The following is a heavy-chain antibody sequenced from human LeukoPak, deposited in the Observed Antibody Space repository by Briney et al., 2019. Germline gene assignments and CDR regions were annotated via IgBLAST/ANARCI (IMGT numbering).Heavy chain of an antibody. D-gene: IGHD6-13*01. CDR3: ARAPYSSSWIDY. CDR2: ISSSGSTI. CDR1: GFTFSDYY. Sequence: PGGSLRLSCAASGFTFSDYYMSWIRQAPGKGLEWVSYISSSGSTIYYADSVKGRSTISRDNAKNSLYLQMNSLRAEETAVYYCARAPYSSSWIDYWGQGTLVTVSS. V-gene: IGHV3-11*01. J-gene: IGHJ4*02.